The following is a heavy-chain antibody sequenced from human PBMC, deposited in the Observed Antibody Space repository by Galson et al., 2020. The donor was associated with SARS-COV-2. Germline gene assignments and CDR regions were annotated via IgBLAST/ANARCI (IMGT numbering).Heavy chain of an antibody. Sequence: TGGSLRLSCAASGFTFSSYGMHWVRQAPGKGLEWVAVISYDGSNKYYADSVKGRFTISRDNSKNTLYLQMNSLRAEDTAVYYCAKDLGITIFGVVIKGYYYGMDVWGQGTTVIVSS. CDR2: ISYDGSNK. CDR3: AKDLGITIFGVVIKGYYYGMDV. V-gene: IGHV3-30*18. CDR1: GFTFSSYG. D-gene: IGHD3-3*01. J-gene: IGHJ6*02.